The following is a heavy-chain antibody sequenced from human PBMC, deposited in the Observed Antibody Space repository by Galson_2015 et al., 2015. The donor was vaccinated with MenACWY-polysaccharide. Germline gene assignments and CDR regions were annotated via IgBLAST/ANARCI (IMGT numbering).Heavy chain of an antibody. Sequence: SLRLSCAASGFTFSSYTMNWDRQAPGKGLEWLSYISSGSSTIYYADSVKGRFTISRDNAKNSLYLQIKSLRAEDTAVYYCARGRLDYWGQGTLVTVSS. CDR3: ARGRLDY. V-gene: IGHV3-48*01. CDR1: GFTFSSYT. J-gene: IGHJ4*02. CDR2: ISSGSSTI.